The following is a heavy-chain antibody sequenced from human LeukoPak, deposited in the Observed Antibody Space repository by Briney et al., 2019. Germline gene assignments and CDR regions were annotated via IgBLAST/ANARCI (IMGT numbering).Heavy chain of an antibody. J-gene: IGHJ4*02. CDR2: IYTSGST. V-gene: IGHV4-4*07. D-gene: IGHD3-9*01. Sequence: SETLSLTCTVSGGSISSYYWSWIRQPARKGLEWIGRIYTSGSTNYNPSLKSRVTMSVDTSKNQFSLKLSSVTAADTAVYYCARAYYDILTGLGYYFDYWGQGTLVTVSS. CDR3: ARAYYDILTGLGYYFDY. CDR1: GGSISSYY.